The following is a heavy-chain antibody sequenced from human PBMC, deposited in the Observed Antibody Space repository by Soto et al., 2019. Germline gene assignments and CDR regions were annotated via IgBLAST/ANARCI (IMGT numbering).Heavy chain of an antibody. V-gene: IGHV1-46*01. CDR1: GYTFTSYY. CDR2: INPSGGST. CDR3: ARDLVFGEGITAMVTYYYYGMDV. J-gene: IGHJ6*02. D-gene: IGHD5-18*01. Sequence: ASVKVSCKASGYTFTSYYMHWVRQAPGQGLEWMGIINPSGGSTSYAQKFQGRVTMTRDTSTSTVYMELSSLRSEDTAVYYCARDLVFGEGITAMVTYYYYGMDVWGQGTTVTVSS.